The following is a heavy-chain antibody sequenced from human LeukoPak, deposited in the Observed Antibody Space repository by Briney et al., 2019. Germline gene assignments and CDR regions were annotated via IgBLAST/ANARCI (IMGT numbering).Heavy chain of an antibody. CDR1: AYSFSAYW. CDR2: IYPDDSNT. D-gene: IGHD3-16*01. Sequence: GESLKISCKASAYSFSAYWIGWVRQMPGKGLEWMGIIYPDDSNTRYGPSFEGQVTISADRSINTAYLQWSSLKASDTAIYYCARVFGAYFDCWGQGTLVTVSS. V-gene: IGHV5-51*01. CDR3: ARVFGAYFDC. J-gene: IGHJ4*02.